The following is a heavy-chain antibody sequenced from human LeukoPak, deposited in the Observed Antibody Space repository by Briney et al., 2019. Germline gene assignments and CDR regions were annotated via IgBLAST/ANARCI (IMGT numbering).Heavy chain of an antibody. V-gene: IGHV3-23*01. CDR3: APLAATTDY. J-gene: IGHJ4*02. Sequence: GGSLRLSCAASGFTFSSYAMSWVRQAPGKGLEWVSVITGGSPSTYYAASVKGRFTISRDTSKNTLYLQMNSLRAEDTAVYYCAPLAATTDYWGQGTLVTVSS. CDR2: ITGGSPST. CDR1: GFTFSSYA. D-gene: IGHD5-12*01.